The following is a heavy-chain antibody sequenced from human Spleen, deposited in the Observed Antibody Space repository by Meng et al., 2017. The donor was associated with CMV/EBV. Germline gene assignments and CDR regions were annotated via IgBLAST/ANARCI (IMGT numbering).Heavy chain of an antibody. J-gene: IGHJ6*02. CDR1: GFTFSSYE. CDR3: ARDPGSTHYYYYGMDV. V-gene: IGHV3-48*03. D-gene: IGHD2-2*01. CDR2: ISSSGSTI. Sequence: GESLKISCAASGFTFSSYEMNWVRQAPGKGLEWVSYISSSGSTIYYADSVEGRFTISRDNAKNSLYLQMNSLRAEDTAVYYCARDPGSTHYYYYGMDVWGQGTTVTVSS.